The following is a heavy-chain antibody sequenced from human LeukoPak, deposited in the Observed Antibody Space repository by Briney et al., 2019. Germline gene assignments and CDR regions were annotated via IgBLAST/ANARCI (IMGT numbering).Heavy chain of an antibody. Sequence: QLGGSLRLSCAASGFTVSSNYMTRVRQAPRKGLEWVSVIYSGGSTYYADSVKGRFTISRDKSKNTLYLQMNSLRAEDTAVYYCARYWVGYGMDVWGQGTTVTVSS. CDR1: GFTVSSNY. D-gene: IGHD2-8*02. V-gene: IGHV3-53*01. CDR3: ARYWVGYGMDV. J-gene: IGHJ6*02. CDR2: IYSGGST.